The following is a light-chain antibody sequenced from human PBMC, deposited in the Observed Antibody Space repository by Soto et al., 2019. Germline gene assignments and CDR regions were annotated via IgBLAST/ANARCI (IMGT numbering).Light chain of an antibody. V-gene: IGLV9-49*01. CDR1: SGYSNYN. J-gene: IGLJ2*01. Sequence: QPVLTQPPSASASLGASVTLTCTLSSGYSNYNVDWYQQRPEKGPRFVMRVGTGGIVGYKGDDIPGRCSVLGSGLNSYLTIKDIHEEDDGDYDGGAYHGSGSDIVSVVFGGGTKLTVL. CDR2: VGTGGIVG. CDR3: GAYHGSGSDIVSVV.